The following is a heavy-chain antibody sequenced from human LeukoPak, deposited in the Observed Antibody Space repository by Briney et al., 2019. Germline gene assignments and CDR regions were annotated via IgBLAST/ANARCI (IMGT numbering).Heavy chain of an antibody. CDR2: IYTSGST. CDR1: GGSISSYY. CDR3: ARSEAFDY. Sequence: SETLSLTCTVSGGSISSYYWSWIRRPPGKGLEWIGYIYTSGSTNYNPSLKSRVTISVDTSKNQFSLKLSSVTAADTAVYYCARSEAFDYWGQGTLVTVSS. V-gene: IGHV4-4*09. J-gene: IGHJ4*02.